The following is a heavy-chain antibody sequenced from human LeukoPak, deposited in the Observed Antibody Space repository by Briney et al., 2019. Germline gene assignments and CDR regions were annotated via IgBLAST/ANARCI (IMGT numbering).Heavy chain of an antibody. J-gene: IGHJ5*02. D-gene: IGHD1-26*01. CDR2: ISSSGSTI. V-gene: IGHV3-11*04. Sequence: GGSLRLSCAASGFTFSDYYMSWIRQAPGKGLEWVSYISSSGSTIYYADSVKGRFTISRDNAKNSLYLQMSSLRAEDTAVYYCARGSRVLELLSDWFDPWGQGTLVTVSS. CDR3: ARGSRVLELLSDWFDP. CDR1: GFTFSDYY.